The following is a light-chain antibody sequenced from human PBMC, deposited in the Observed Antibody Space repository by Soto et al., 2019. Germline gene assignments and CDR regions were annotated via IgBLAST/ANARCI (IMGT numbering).Light chain of an antibody. V-gene: IGKV3-15*01. CDR2: GAS. Sequence: EIVLTQSPGTLSLSPGERATLSCRASQSVSNNYLAWYQQKPGQAPRLLIYGASTRATGIPASFSGSGSGTEFTLTISSLQPEDVAVYYCQQYNNWPPTYTFGQGTKVDIK. CDR3: QQYNNWPPTYT. CDR1: QSVSNN. J-gene: IGKJ2*01.